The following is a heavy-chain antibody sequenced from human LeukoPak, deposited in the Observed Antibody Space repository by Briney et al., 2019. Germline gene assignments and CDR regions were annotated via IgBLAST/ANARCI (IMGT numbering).Heavy chain of an antibody. CDR1: GFTVSSNY. CDR2: IYSGGST. J-gene: IGHJ3*02. CDR3: AREHTVVTHDAFDI. V-gene: IGHV3-66*01. Sequence: PGGSLRLSCAASGFTVSSNYMSRVRQAPGKELEWVSVIYSGGSTYYADSVKGRFTISRDNSKNTLYLQMNSLRAEDTAVYYCAREHTVVTHDAFDIWGQGTMVTVSS. D-gene: IGHD2-15*01.